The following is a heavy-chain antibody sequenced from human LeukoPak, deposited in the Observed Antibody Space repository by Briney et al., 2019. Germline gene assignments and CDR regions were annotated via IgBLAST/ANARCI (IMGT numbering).Heavy chain of an antibody. V-gene: IGHV1-69*05. CDR1: GGTFSSYA. Sequence: SVKVSCKASGGTFSSYAISWVRQAPGQGLEWMGRIIPIFGTANYAQKFQGRVTITTDESTSTAYMELSSLRSEDTAVYYCARDPGTRVVTPGVIWFDPWGQGTLVTVS. CDR2: IIPIFGTA. CDR3: ARDPGTRVVTPGVIWFDP. J-gene: IGHJ5*02. D-gene: IGHD4-23*01.